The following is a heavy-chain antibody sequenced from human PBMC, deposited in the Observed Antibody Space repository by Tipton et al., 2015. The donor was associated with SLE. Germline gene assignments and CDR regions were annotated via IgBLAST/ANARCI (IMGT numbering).Heavy chain of an antibody. Sequence: QSGAEVKKPGSSVKVSCKASGGTFSTYAISWVRQAPGQGLEWMGGIIPIFGTANYAQKFQGRVTFTVDESTSTTYMDLSSLRSEDTAVYYCAKGQELGECSGGTCHGREEHWFDSWGQGTLVSVSP. D-gene: IGHD2-8*02. J-gene: IGHJ5*01. CDR3: AKGQELGECSGGTCHGREEHWFDS. CDR2: IIPIFGTA. V-gene: IGHV1-69*01. CDR1: GGTFSTYA.